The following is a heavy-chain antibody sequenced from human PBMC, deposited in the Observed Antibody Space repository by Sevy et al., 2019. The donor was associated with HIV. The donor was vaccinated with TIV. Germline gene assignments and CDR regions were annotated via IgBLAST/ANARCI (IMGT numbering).Heavy chain of an antibody. V-gene: IGHV3-20*04. J-gene: IGHJ4*02. CDR2: INWNGGST. CDR3: AREGRDGYNFYYFDY. CDR1: GFTFDDYG. D-gene: IGHD5-12*01. Sequence: GGSLRLSCAASGFTFDDYGMSWVHQAPGKGLEWVSGINWNGGSTGYADSVKGRFTISRDNAKNSLYLQMNSLRAEDTALYYCAREGRDGYNFYYFDYWGQGTLVTVSS.